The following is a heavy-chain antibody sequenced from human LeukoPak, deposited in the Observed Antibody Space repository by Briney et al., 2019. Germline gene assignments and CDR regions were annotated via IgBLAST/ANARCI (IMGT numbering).Heavy chain of an antibody. CDR3: ARDRGGITPRSSVFFDY. Sequence: GASVKVSCKASGYTFTSYAISWVRQAPGQGLEWMGRIIPILGIANYAQKFQGRVTITADKSTSTAYMELSSLRSEDTAVYYCARDRGGITPRSSVFFDYWGQGTLVTVSS. J-gene: IGHJ4*02. CDR2: IIPILGIA. D-gene: IGHD4-23*01. V-gene: IGHV1-69*04. CDR1: GYTFTSYA.